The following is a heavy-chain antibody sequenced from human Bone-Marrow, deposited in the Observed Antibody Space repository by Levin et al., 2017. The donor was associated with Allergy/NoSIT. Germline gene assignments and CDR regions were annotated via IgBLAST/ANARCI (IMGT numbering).Heavy chain of an antibody. V-gene: IGHV3-21*01. D-gene: IGHD4-17*01. CDR3: ARDLVGTVTTNPNNYYYYGMDG. CDR2: ISSSSSYI. CDR1: GFTFSSYS. Sequence: GESLKISCAASGFTFSSYSMNWVRQAPGKGLEWVSSISSSSSYIYYADSVKGRFTISRDNAKNSLYLQMNSLRAEDTAVYYCARDLVGTVTTNPNNYYYYGMDGWGQGTTVTVSS. J-gene: IGHJ6*02.